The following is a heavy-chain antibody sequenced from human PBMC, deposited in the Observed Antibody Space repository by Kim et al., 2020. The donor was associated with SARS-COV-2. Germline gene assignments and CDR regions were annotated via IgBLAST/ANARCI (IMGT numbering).Heavy chain of an antibody. CDR2: IYTSGST. CDR1: GGSISSGSYY. Sequence: SETLSLTCTVSGGSISSGSYYWSWIRQPAGKGLEWIGRIYTSGSTNYNPSLKSRVTISVDTSKNQFSLKLSSVTAADTAVYYCAREGSSWYLDCFDPWGQGTLVTVSS. CDR3: AREGSSWYLDCFDP. D-gene: IGHD6-13*01. J-gene: IGHJ5*02. V-gene: IGHV4-61*02.